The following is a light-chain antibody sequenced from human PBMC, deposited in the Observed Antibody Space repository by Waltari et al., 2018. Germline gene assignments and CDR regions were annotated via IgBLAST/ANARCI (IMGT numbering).Light chain of an antibody. CDR2: AAS. J-gene: IGKJ2*01. V-gene: IGKV1D-16*01. CDR3: QQYNSYPRT. CDR1: QGIGTW. Sequence: DIQLTQSPSSLSASVGDRFNITCRASQGIGTWLAWYQQKQEKATRSLIFAASTLQSGVPSRFSGSGSGTDFTLTISSLQPEDFATYYCQQYNSYPRTFGQGTRLEI.